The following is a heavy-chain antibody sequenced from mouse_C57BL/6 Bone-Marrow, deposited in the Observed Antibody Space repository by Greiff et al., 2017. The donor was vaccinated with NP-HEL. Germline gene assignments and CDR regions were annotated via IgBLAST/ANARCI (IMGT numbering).Heavy chain of an antibody. V-gene: IGHV1-26*01. Sequence: VQLQQSGPELVKPGASVKISCKASGYTFTDYYMNWVKQSHGKSLEWIGDINPNNGGTSYNQKFKGKATLTVDKSSSTAYMELRSLTSEDSAVYYCARLTGTLYYAMDYWGQGTSVTVSS. J-gene: IGHJ4*01. CDR2: INPNNGGT. CDR1: GYTFTDYY. D-gene: IGHD4-1*01. CDR3: ARLTGTLYYAMDY.